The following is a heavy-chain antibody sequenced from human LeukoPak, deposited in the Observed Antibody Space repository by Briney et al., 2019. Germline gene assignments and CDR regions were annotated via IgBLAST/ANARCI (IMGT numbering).Heavy chain of an antibody. J-gene: IGHJ4*02. V-gene: IGHV1-69*04. Sequence: GASVKVSCKASGGPFGNSAINWVRQAPGQGLEWMGRIIPILGKTNYPQKFQDRVIITADKFTHTVYMELNSLTSEDTAIYYCAKDGAPEVGSGSYSFDYWGPGILVTVSS. CDR1: GGPFGNSA. CDR3: AKDGAPEVGSGSYSFDY. CDR2: IIPILGKT. D-gene: IGHD6-19*01.